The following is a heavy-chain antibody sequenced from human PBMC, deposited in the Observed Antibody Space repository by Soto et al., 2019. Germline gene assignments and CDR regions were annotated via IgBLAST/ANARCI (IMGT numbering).Heavy chain of an antibody. V-gene: IGHV3-23*04. Sequence: EVQLVDSGGGLVQIGGSLRLSCAASRFTSAYHAMNWVRQAPGKGLEWVSTISSNGQNTPYADSVKGRFIISSDNSRSTGGLQMNSLRVEDTAVYSWVYWVSYHFESWGQGTLVTVSA. J-gene: IGHJ4*02. D-gene: IGHD2-8*01. CDR2: ISSNGQNT. CDR3: VYWVSYHFES. CDR1: RFTSAYHA.